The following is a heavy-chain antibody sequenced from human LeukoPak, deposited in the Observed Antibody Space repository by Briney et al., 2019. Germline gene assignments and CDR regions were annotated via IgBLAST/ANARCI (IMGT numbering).Heavy chain of an antibody. V-gene: IGHV3-74*01. Sequence: GGSLRLSCAASGFTFRTSWMHWVRQAPGKGLVWVSFINRDGSSTNYVDSVKGRFTISRDNAKNTLYLQMNRLRDDDTAVYYCARGKSGYAFDIWGQGTMVTVSS. CDR2: INRDGSST. J-gene: IGHJ3*02. CDR3: ARGKSGYAFDI. D-gene: IGHD3-3*01. CDR1: GFTFRTSW.